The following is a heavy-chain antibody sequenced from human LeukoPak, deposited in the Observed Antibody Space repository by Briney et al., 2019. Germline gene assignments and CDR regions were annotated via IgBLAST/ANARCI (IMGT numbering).Heavy chain of an antibody. Sequence: GRSLRLSCAASGFSFDDYAMHWVRQAPGKGLEWVSGISWNSGSIGYADSVKGRFTISRDNAKNSLYLQMNSLRAEDTALYYCAKDSHYDILTGYGSFDYWGQGTLVTVSS. D-gene: IGHD3-9*01. V-gene: IGHV3-9*01. CDR1: GFSFDDYA. J-gene: IGHJ4*02. CDR3: AKDSHYDILTGYGSFDY. CDR2: ISWNSGSI.